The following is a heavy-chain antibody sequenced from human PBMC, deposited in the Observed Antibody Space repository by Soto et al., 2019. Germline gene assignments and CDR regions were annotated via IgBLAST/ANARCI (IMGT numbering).Heavy chain of an antibody. CDR2: IIPIFGTA. CDR1: GGTFSSYA. V-gene: IGHV1-69*13. Sequence: ASVKVSCKASGGTFSSYAISWVRQAPGQGLEWMGGIIPIFGTANYAQKFQGRVTITADESTSTAYMELSSLRSEDTAVYYCASASPRYSSSPYDAFDIWGQGTMVTVSS. D-gene: IGHD6-13*01. J-gene: IGHJ3*02. CDR3: ASASPRYSSSPYDAFDI.